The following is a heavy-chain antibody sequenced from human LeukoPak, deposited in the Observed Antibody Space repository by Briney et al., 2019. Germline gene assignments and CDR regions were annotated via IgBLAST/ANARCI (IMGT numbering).Heavy chain of an antibody. Sequence: GGSLRLSCAASAFTFSTYAMNWVRQAPGKGLEWVSYISSSSNTIYYADSVKGRFTISRDNAKNSLYLKMNSLRAEDTAVYYCARDAGYGGNSDYYYMDVWGKGTTVTVSS. V-gene: IGHV3-48*01. CDR3: ARDAGYGGNSDYYYMDV. D-gene: IGHD4-23*01. CDR1: AFTFSTYA. J-gene: IGHJ6*03. CDR2: ISSSSNTI.